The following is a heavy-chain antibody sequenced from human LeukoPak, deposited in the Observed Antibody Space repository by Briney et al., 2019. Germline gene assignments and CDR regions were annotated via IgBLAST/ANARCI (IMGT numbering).Heavy chain of an antibody. J-gene: IGHJ4*02. V-gene: IGHV4-34*01. Sequence: PSETLSFTCAVYGGSFSGYYWSWIRQPPGKGLEWIGEINHSGSTNYNPSLKSRVTISVDTSKNQFSLKLSSVTAADTAVYYCARDIGRLNGGVSKKFDYWGQGTLVTVSS. CDR3: ARDIGRLNGGVSKKFDY. D-gene: IGHD2-8*02. CDR2: INHSGST. CDR1: GGSFSGYY.